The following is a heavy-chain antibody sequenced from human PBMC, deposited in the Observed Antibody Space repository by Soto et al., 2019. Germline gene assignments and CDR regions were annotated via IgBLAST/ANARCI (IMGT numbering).Heavy chain of an antibody. V-gene: IGHV1-18*01. Sequence: GASVKVSCKASGYTFTNNDVCWVRQAPGQGLEWMGWISAYNGNTNYAQKLQGRVTMTTDTSTSTAYMELRSLRSDDTAVYYCARDTDSSSWRHDYYYYGMDVWG. CDR1: GYTFTNND. J-gene: IGHJ6*02. D-gene: IGHD6-13*01. CDR2: ISAYNGNT. CDR3: ARDTDSSSWRHDYYYYGMDV.